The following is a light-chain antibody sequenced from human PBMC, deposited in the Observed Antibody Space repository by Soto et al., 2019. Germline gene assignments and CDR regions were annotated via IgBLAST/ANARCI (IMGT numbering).Light chain of an antibody. CDR3: AQYDSTRWT. CDR1: QSILYSSNNKNY. V-gene: IGKV4-1*01. CDR2: WAS. Sequence: DIVMTQSPDSLAVSLGERATINCKSSQSILYSSNNKNYLAWYQQKQGQPPKLLIYWASTRESGVPNRFSGNGSGVDFTLTRNSQQAGDVAVYYCAQYDSTRWTFGHETKVEIK. J-gene: IGKJ1*01.